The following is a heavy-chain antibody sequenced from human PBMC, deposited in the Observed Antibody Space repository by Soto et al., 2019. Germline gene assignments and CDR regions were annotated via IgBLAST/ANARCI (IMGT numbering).Heavy chain of an antibody. Sequence: QVQLQESGPGLVKPSLTLSLTCTVSGGSISSNGFYWSWIRQHPGKGLEWIGYIYYTGNTYYNPSLKSRLSISVDTSKDQFSLKLSSVTAADTAVYYCARGTGGSYFGYWGQGTLVTVSS. CDR1: GGSISSNGFY. D-gene: IGHD1-1*01. J-gene: IGHJ4*02. V-gene: IGHV4-31*03. CDR2: IYYTGNT. CDR3: ARGTGGSYFGY.